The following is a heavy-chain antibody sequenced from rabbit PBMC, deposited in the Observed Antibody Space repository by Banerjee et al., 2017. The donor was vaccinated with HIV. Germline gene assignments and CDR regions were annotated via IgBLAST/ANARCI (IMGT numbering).Heavy chain of an antibody. D-gene: IGHD4-1*01. J-gene: IGHJ4*01. CDR1: GFSFSASYY. V-gene: IGHV1S43*01. CDR2: IGTSSGST. Sequence: QSLEESGGDLVKSGASLTLTCTASGFSFSASYYMCWVRQAPGTGLELIACIGTSSGSTWYASWVNGRFTISRSTSLNTVDLKMSSLTAADTATYFCARDLAGVIGWNFGLWGPGTLVTVS. CDR3: ARDLAGVIGWNFGL.